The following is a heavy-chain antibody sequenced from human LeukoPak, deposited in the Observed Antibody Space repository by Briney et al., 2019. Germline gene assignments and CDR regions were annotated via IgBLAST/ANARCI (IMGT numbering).Heavy chain of an antibody. CDR3: ARESGLGYSYGHDY. D-gene: IGHD5-18*01. J-gene: IGHJ4*02. CDR1: GFTFSSYS. V-gene: IGHV3-48*01. CDR2: ISSSSSTI. Sequence: PGGSLRLSCAASGFTFSSYSMNWVRQAPGKGLEWVSYISSSSSTIYYADSVKGRFTISRDNAKNSLYLQMNSLRAEDTAVYYCARESGLGYSYGHDYWGQGTLVTVSS.